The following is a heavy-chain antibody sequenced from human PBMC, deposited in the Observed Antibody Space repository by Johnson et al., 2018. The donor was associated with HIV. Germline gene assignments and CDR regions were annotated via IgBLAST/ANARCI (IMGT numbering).Heavy chain of an antibody. D-gene: IGHD5-12*01. V-gene: IGHV3-30-3*01. J-gene: IGHJ3*01. CDR1: GFTFSQFA. Sequence: QVQLVESGGGVVQPGRSLRLSCAASGFTFSQFAMHWVRQAPGKGLEWVAVISYDGSNKYYADSVKGRFTVSRDSSKTTLFLQMKSLRPEDTAVYFWASGDDDGFWGQGTMVTVSS. CDR2: ISYDGSNK. CDR3: ASGDDDGF.